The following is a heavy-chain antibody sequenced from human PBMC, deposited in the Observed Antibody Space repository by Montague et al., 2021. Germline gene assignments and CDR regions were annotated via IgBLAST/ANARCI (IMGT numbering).Heavy chain of an antibody. J-gene: IGHJ5*02. CDR2: IYYSGST. V-gene: IGHV4-59*01. Sequence: SETLSLTCTISGGSIRSYYWNWIRQPSGKGLEWIGYIYYSGSTNYNPSLKSRVNIPLDTSNYQFSLNLRSVTAADTAVYYCARALAARWWFDPWGQGTLVTVSS. CDR1: GGSIRSYY. D-gene: IGHD6-6*01. CDR3: ARALAARWWFDP.